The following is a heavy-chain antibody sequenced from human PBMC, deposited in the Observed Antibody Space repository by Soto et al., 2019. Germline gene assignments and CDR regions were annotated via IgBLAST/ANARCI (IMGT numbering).Heavy chain of an antibody. J-gene: IGHJ5*02. CDR3: ARVAHSSGPNWLDP. CDR2: ISAYNGNT. Sequence: ASVKVSCKASGYTFTSYGISWVRQAPGQGLEWMGWISAYNGNTNYAQKLQGRVTMTTDTSTSTAYMELRSLRSDDTAVYYCARVAHSSGPNWLDPWGQGTLVTVSS. V-gene: IGHV1-18*01. D-gene: IGHD6-19*01. CDR1: GYTFTSYG.